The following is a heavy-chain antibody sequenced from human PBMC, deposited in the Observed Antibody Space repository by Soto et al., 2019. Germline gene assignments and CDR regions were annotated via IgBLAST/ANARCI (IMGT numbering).Heavy chain of an antibody. CDR3: VKVQIRGNSGWGREFDS. V-gene: IGHV3-9*01. D-gene: IGHD6-19*01. J-gene: IGHJ4*02. CDR1: GFAFDDYA. Sequence: EVQLVESGGGLVQPGRSLRLSCAASGFAFDDYAMHWVRQTPGKGLEWVSAMSWNPISIGYAGSVKGRFSISRDNAKKSLYLQMGSLRIEDTALYYCVKVQIRGNSGWGREFDSWGQGVLVTVSS. CDR2: MSWNPISI.